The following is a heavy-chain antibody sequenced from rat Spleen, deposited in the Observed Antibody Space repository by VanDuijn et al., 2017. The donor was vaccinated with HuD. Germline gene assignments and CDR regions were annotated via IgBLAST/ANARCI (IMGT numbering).Heavy chain of an antibody. CDR1: GFSLISNG. V-gene: IGHV2S12*01. J-gene: IGHJ2*01. CDR2: ISSGGST. D-gene: IGHD5-1*01. Sequence: QVQLKESGPGLVQPSQTLSLTCTVSGFSLISNGVSWVRQPPGKGLEWIAAISSGGSTYFNSALKYRLSISRDTSKSQVFLKMNNLQTEDTAMYFCARSWLGARDWGQGVMVTVSS. CDR3: ARSWLGARD.